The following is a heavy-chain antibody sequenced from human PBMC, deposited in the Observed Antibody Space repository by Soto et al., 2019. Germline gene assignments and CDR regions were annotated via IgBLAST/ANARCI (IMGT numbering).Heavy chain of an antibody. D-gene: IGHD3-22*01. J-gene: IGHJ5*02. Sequence: QITLKESGPTLVNPTQPLTLTCTFSGFSLSTSGVGVGWIRQPPGKALEWLALIYWNDDKRYSPSLKSRLTITKDTSKNQVVLTMTNMDPVDTATYYCAHRWGTHYYDSSGYYPWGQGTLVTVSS. CDR1: GFSLSTSGVG. CDR3: AHRWGTHYYDSSGYYP. CDR2: IYWNDDK. V-gene: IGHV2-5*01.